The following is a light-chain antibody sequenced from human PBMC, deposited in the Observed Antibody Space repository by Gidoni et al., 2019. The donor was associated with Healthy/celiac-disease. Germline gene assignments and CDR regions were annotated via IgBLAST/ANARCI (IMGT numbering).Light chain of an antibody. Sequence: DIVMNQSRLSLPVTPGEPASISCRSSQRLLHSNGYNYVDWYLQKPGQSPQLLIYLGSKRASVVPDRFSGSGSGTDFTLKISRVEAEYVGVYYCMQALQTPMYTFGPGTKLEIK. J-gene: IGKJ2*01. CDR3: MQALQTPMYT. V-gene: IGKV2-28*01. CDR1: QRLLHSNGYNY. CDR2: LGS.